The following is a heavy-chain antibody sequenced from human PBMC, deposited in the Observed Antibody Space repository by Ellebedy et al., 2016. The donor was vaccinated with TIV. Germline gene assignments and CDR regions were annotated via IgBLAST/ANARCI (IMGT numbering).Heavy chain of an antibody. CDR2: ISAGGGAT. J-gene: IGHJ6*02. V-gene: IGHV3-23*01. Sequence: GESLKISCAASGFTFSNYVMSWVRQAPGKGLEWVSTISAGGGATYYADSVKFRFKISRDNSENTLYLQMNSLRADDTAVYYCAKDRRRCSGGSCYGMDVWGQGTTVTVSS. CDR3: AKDRRRCSGGSCYGMDV. D-gene: IGHD2-15*01. CDR1: GFTFSNYV.